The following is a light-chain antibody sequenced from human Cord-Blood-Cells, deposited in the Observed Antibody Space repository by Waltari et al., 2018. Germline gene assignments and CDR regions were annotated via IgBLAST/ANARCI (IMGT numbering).Light chain of an antibody. Sequence: QSALTQPASVSGSPGQSITIPCTGTSSDVGGYNYVSWYQQHPGKAPKLLIYDVMNRPSGVSNRFSGSKSGNTASLTISGLQAEDEADYYCSSYTSSSTLGVFGGGTKLTIL. J-gene: IGLJ2*01. CDR1: SSDVGGYNY. CDR3: SSYTSSSTLGV. V-gene: IGLV2-14*01. CDR2: DVM.